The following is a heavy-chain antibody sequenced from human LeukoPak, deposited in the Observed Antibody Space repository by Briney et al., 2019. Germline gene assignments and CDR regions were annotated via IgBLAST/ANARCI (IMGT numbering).Heavy chain of an antibody. Sequence: GGSLRLSCAASGFTFSSYATHWVRQAPGKGLEWAAVISYDGSNKYYADSVKGRFTISRDNSKNTLYLQMNSLRAEDTAVYYCARDPSNYYYYYGMDVWGQGTTVTVSS. V-gene: IGHV3-30-3*01. CDR2: ISYDGSNK. D-gene: IGHD4-11*01. CDR3: ARDPSNYYYYYGMDV. CDR1: GFTFSSYA. J-gene: IGHJ6*02.